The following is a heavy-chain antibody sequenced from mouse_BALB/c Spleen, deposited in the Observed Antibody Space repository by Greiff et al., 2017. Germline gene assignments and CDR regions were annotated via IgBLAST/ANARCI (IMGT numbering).Heavy chain of an antibody. CDR1: GFSLTSYG. Sequence: VKLMESGPGLVQPSQSLSITCTVSGFSLTSYGVHWVRQSPGKGLEWLGVIWSGGSTDYNAAFISRLSISKDNSKSQVFFKMNSLQANDTAIYYCARNYYRYDGFAYWGQGTLVTVSA. J-gene: IGHJ3*01. V-gene: IGHV2-2*02. CDR2: IWSGGST. CDR3: ARNYYRYDGFAY. D-gene: IGHD2-14*01.